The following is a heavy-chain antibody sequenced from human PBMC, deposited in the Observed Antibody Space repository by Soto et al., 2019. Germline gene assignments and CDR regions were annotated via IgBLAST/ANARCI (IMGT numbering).Heavy chain of an antibody. Sequence: QVQLVQSGAAVKKPGSSVKVSCKASGGTFSSYAISWVRQAPGQGLEWMGGIIPIFGTANYAQKFQGRVTITADECTGTAYMELSSLRSEDRAVYYWARRLGERAMVTTGRGVTERDYYYYGMDVWGQGTTVTVSS. J-gene: IGHJ6*02. D-gene: IGHD5-18*01. CDR1: GGTFSSYA. CDR2: IIPIFGTA. CDR3: ARRLGERAMVTTGRGVTERDYYYYGMDV. V-gene: IGHV1-69*01.